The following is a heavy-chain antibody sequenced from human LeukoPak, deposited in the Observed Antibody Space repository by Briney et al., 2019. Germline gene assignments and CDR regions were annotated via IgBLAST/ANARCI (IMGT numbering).Heavy chain of an antibody. CDR1: GDSINSYY. J-gene: IGHJ4*02. CDR3: ARVDPDSSSTLEVFDY. D-gene: IGHD6-6*01. V-gene: IGHV4-59*08. Sequence: SETLSLTCTVSGDSINSYYWSWIRQTPGKGLEWIGYIYYIGSTNYNPSLKSRVTISVDTSKNQLSLKLTSVTAADTAVYYCARVDPDSSSTLEVFDYWGQGTLVTVSS. CDR2: IYYIGST.